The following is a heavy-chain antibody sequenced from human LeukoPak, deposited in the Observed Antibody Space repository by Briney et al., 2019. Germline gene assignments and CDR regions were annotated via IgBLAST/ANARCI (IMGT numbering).Heavy chain of an antibody. CDR2: ISGSGGST. J-gene: IGHJ4*02. CDR1: GFTFSSYA. D-gene: IGHD3-9*01. V-gene: IGHV3-23*01. CDR3: AKDMRFVWTPYYFDY. Sequence: GGSLRLSCAASGFTFSSYAMSWVRQAPGKGLEWVSAISGSGGSTYYADSVKGRFTISRDNSKNTLYLQMNSLRAEDTAVYYCAKDMRFVWTPYYFDYWGQGTLVTVSS.